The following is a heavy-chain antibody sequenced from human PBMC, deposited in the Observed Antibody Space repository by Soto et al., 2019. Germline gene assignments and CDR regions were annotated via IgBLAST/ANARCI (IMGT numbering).Heavy chain of an antibody. Sequence: QVQLVQSGAEVKKPGASVKVSCKASGYIFTSYVMEWVRQAPGQRLEWMGWINAGNGNTKYSQKFQGRVTITRDTAAKTAYMELSSLRSEDTAVYYCARSAPPIDYWGQGTLVTVSS. J-gene: IGHJ4*02. V-gene: IGHV1-3*01. CDR3: ARSAPPIDY. CDR1: GYIFTSYV. CDR2: INAGNGNT.